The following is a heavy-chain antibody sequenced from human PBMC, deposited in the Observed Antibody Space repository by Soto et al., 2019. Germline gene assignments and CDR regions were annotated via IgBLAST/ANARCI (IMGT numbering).Heavy chain of an antibody. CDR1: GFTFGGYA. J-gene: IGHJ4*02. Sequence: EVQLLESGGGLVQPGGSLRLSCAASGFTFGGYAMSWVRQAPGKGLEWVSAISGSGGTTFYADSVKGRFTISRDNSKNTLYLQMNSLRAEDTALYYCARDSRYCSVGRCSEPYFDYWAQGTLVTVAS. V-gene: IGHV3-23*01. CDR2: ISGSGGTT. CDR3: ARDSRYCSVGRCSEPYFDY. D-gene: IGHD2-15*01.